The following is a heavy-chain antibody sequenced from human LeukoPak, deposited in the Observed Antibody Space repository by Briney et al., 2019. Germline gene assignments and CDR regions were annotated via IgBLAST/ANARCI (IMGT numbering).Heavy chain of an antibody. J-gene: IGHJ3*02. Sequence: WASVKVSCKASGYTFTGYYMHWVRQAPGQGLEWMGWISAYNGNTNYAQKLQGRVTMTTDTSTSTAYMELRSLRSDDTAVYYCARERYPGATTDAFDIWGQGTMVTVSS. CDR2: ISAYNGNT. CDR3: ARERYPGATTDAFDI. V-gene: IGHV1-18*04. CDR1: GYTFTGYY. D-gene: IGHD1-1*01.